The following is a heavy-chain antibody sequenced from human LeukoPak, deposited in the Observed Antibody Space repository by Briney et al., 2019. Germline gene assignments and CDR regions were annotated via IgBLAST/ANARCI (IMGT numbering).Heavy chain of an antibody. V-gene: IGHV3-23*01. D-gene: IGHD3-9*01. CDR1: RFTFTIYG. J-gene: IGHJ4*02. CDR2: ISGSGHST. Sequence: PGGSLRLSCAASRFTFTIYGMSWVRQAPGKGLEWVSDISGSGHSTYYADSVKGRFTISRDNSKNTLYLQMNSLRAEDTAVYYCAKTLDDILTGYYYYFDYWGQGTLVTVSS. CDR3: AKTLDDILTGYYYYFDY.